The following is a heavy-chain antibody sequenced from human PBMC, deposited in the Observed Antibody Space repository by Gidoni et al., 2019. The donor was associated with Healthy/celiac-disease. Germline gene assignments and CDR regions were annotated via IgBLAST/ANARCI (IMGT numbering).Heavy chain of an antibody. J-gene: IGHJ4*02. CDR3: ARGSAAAAVDY. CDR2: INHSGST. D-gene: IGHD6-13*01. V-gene: IGHV4-34*01. Sequence: GLEWIGEINHSGSTNYNPSLKSRVTISVDTSKNQFSLKLSSVTAADTAVYYCARGSAAAAVDYWGQGTLVTVSS.